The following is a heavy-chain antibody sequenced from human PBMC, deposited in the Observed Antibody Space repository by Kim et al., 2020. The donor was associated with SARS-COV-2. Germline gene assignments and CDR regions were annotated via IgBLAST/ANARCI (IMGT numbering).Heavy chain of an antibody. CDR2: IDPTSRYI. CDR1: GFDFRSYT. J-gene: IGHJ4*02. D-gene: IGHD5-12*01. CDR3: VRVHGYHDY. Sequence: GGSLRFSCAASGFDFRSYTMNWVRQAPGKGLEWVSSIDPTSRYIVYADSMKGRLTVSRENSQNSLYLQLTSLRVEDTAIYYCVRVHGYHDYWGQGALVTVSS. V-gene: IGHV3-21*01.